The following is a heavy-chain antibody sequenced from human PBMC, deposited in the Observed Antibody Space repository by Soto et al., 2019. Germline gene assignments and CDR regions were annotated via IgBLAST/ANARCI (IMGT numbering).Heavy chain of an antibody. CDR1: GGSFSGYY. Sequence: KPSETLSLTCAVYGGSFSGYYWSWIRQPPGKGLEWIGEINHSGSTNYNPSLKSRVTISVDTSKNQFSLKLSSVTAADTAVYYCASGYCTNGVCYSWYFDYWGQGTLVTAPQ. D-gene: IGHD2-8*01. V-gene: IGHV4-34*01. J-gene: IGHJ4*02. CDR3: ASGYCTNGVCYSWYFDY. CDR2: INHSGST.